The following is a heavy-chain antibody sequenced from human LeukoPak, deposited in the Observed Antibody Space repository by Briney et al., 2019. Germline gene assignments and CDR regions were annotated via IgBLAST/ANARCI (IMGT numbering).Heavy chain of an antibody. CDR1: GFTFSSYS. D-gene: IGHD3-10*01. J-gene: IGHJ4*02. CDR2: ISSSSSTI. V-gene: IGHV3-48*01. Sequence: GGSLRLSCAASGFTFSSYSMNWVRRAPGKGLEWVSYISSSSSTIYYADSVKGRFTISRDNAKNSLYLQMNSLRAEDTAVYYCARGLYYYGSGSFHYFDYWGQGTLVTVSS. CDR3: ARGLYYYGSGSFHYFDY.